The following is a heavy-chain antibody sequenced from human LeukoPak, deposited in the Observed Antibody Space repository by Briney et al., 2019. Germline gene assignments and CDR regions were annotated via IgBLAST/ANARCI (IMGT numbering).Heavy chain of an antibody. Sequence: KASETLSLTCAVYGGSFRGYYWSWIRQPPGKGLEWIGEIKKSGSTNYNPPLKSRVTISVDTSKYQFSLKLSSVTAEDTAVYYCARGGRFLEWLLLISGFDYWGQGTLVTVSS. CDR3: ARGGRFLEWLLLISGFDY. CDR2: IKKSGST. CDR1: GGSFRGYY. D-gene: IGHD3-3*01. J-gene: IGHJ4*02. V-gene: IGHV4-34*01.